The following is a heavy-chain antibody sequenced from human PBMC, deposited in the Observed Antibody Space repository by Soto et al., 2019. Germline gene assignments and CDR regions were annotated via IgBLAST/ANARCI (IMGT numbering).Heavy chain of an antibody. CDR3: ARTGQPPSDY. J-gene: IGHJ4*02. CDR2: IIHTGST. V-gene: IGHV4-34*12. CDR1: GGSFSGYY. Sequence: QVQIQQWGAGLLKPSETLSLTCGVYGGSFSGYYWSWIRQPPWKGLEWIGEIIHTGSTNYNPSLKSRVAISIDTSKKQFSLKLSSVTAADTAVYYCARTGQPPSDYWGQGALVTVSS. D-gene: IGHD2-2*01.